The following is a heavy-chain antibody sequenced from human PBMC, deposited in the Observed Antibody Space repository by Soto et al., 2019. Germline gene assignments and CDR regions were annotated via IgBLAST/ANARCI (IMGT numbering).Heavy chain of an antibody. CDR1: GGSISSYY. CDR3: ARVGGLLLNPFDY. V-gene: IGHV4-59*01. CDR2: IYYSGST. Sequence: SETLSLTCTVSGGSISSYYWSWIRQPPGKGLEWIGYIYYSGSTNYNPSLKSRVTISVDTSKNQFSLKLSSVTAADTAVYYCARVGGLLLNPFDYWGQGTLVTVSS. J-gene: IGHJ4*02. D-gene: IGHD3-22*01.